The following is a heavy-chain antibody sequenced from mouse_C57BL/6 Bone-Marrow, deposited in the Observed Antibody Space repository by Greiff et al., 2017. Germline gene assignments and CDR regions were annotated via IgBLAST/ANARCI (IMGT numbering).Heavy chain of an antibody. V-gene: IGHV14-1*01. D-gene: IGHD1-1*01. J-gene: IGHJ3*01. Sequence: VQLQQSGAELVRPGASVKLSCTASGFNIKDYYMHWVKQRPEQGLEWIGRIDPEDGDTEYAPKFQGKATMTADTSSNTAYLQLSSLTSEDTAVYYCTRRTITTVAPDYWGQGTLVTVSA. CDR2: IDPEDGDT. CDR3: TRRTITTVAPDY. CDR1: GFNIKDYY.